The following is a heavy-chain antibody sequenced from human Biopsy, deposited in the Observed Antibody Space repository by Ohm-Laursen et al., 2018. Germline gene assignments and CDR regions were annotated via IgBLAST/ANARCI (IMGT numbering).Heavy chain of an antibody. J-gene: IGHJ6*03. Sequence: TLSLTCTVSGGSISDYFWSWIRQPADKGLEYIGRIYSSGRTFYNPSLKSRVTMSVATSDNQFSLKLSSVTAADTAVYFCAREAYGDYDTYY. CDR2: IYSSGRT. CDR3: AREAYGDYDTYY. V-gene: IGHV4-4*07. CDR1: GGSISDYF. D-gene: IGHD4-17*01.